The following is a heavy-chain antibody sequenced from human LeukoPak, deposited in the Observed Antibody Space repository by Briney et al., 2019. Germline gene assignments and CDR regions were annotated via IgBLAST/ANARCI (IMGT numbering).Heavy chain of an antibody. D-gene: IGHD6-6*01. V-gene: IGHV3-48*01. CDR3: ARDGEARPAPHYYYYYYMDV. CDR1: GFTFSSYG. Sequence: GGSLRLSCAASGFTFSSYGMNWVRQAPGKGLEWVSYISSTASTIYYADSVKGRFTISRDNSKNTLYLQMNSLRAEDTAVYYCARDGEARPAPHYYYYYYMDVWGKGTTVTVSS. J-gene: IGHJ6*03. CDR2: ISSTASTI.